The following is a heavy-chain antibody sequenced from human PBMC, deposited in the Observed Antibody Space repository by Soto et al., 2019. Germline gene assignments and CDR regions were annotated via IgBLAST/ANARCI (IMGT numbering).Heavy chain of an antibody. CDR2: IYYSGST. CDR1: GGSISSYY. D-gene: IGHD3-22*01. CDR3: ARALYYYDSSGYPNWFDP. Sequence: SETLSLTCTVSGGSISSYYWSWIRQPPGKGLEWIGYIYYSGSTNYNPSLKSRVTTSVDTSKNQFSLKLSSVTAADTAVYYCARALYYYDSSGYPNWFDPWGQGTLVTVSS. J-gene: IGHJ5*02. V-gene: IGHV4-59*01.